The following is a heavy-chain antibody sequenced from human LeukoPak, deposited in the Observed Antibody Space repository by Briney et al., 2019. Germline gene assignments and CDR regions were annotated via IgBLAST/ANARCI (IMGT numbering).Heavy chain of an antibody. V-gene: IGHV3-48*04. CDR1: GFTFSSYS. D-gene: IGHD6-19*01. CDR3: AKDKDAWGSSGWYKFDY. CDR2: ISSGSIDTSTA. J-gene: IGHJ4*02. Sequence: GGSLRLSCAASGFTFSSYSMNWVRQAPGKGLEWVSYISSGSIDTSTAYYADSVKGRFTISRDNAKNSLYLQMHTLRAEDTALYYCAKDKDAWGSSGWYKFDYWGQGTLVTVFS.